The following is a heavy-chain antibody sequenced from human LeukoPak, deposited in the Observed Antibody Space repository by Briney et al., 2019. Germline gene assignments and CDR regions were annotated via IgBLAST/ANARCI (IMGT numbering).Heavy chain of an antibody. CDR1: GGSISSYY. CDR3: ARLRSCGDYSRLGDAFDM. Sequence: PSETLSLTCTVSGGSISSYYWSWIRQPPGKGLEWIGYIYYSGSTNYNPSLKSRVTISVDTSKNKFSLKLSSVTAADTAVYYCARLRSCGDYSRLGDAFDMWGQGTMVTVSS. CDR2: IYYSGST. J-gene: IGHJ3*02. D-gene: IGHD2-21*02. V-gene: IGHV4-59*08.